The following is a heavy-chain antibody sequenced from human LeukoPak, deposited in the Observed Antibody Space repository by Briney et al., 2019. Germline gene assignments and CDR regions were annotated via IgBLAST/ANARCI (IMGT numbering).Heavy chain of an antibody. CDR3: ARGLARKGGIAAVWVWFDP. D-gene: IGHD6-13*01. J-gene: IGHJ5*02. CDR1: GYTFTIYG. Sequence: ASVKPSRTSSGYTFTIYGISWVRQSPGQGLEWMGWISAYNGNTNYAQNLQGRVTMTTDTSTSTAYMELRSLRSDDTAVYYCARGLARKGGIAAVWVWFDPWGQGTVVTVSS. V-gene: IGHV1-18*01. CDR2: ISAYNGNT.